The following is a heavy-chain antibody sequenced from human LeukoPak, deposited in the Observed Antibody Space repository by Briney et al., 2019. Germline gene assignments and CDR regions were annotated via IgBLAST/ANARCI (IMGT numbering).Heavy chain of an antibody. CDR1: GFTFSSYS. J-gene: IGHJ4*02. D-gene: IGHD5-12*01. Sequence: PGGSLRLSCAASGFTFSSYSMNWVRQAPGKGLEWVSSISSSSSYIYYADSVKGRFTISRDNAKNSLYLQMNSLRAEDTAVYYCAKSRIGFSGQLDHWGQGALITVSS. CDR3: AKSRIGFSGQLDH. CDR2: ISSSSSYI. V-gene: IGHV3-21*01.